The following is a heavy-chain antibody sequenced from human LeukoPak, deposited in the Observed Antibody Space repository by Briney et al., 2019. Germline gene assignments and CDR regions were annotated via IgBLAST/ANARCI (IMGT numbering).Heavy chain of an antibody. CDR1: GFTFDDYT. J-gene: IGHJ4*02. D-gene: IGHD3-22*01. CDR3: AKDNRPYYYDSSGYFFDY. CDR2: ISWDGGST. Sequence: GGSLRLSCAASGFTFDDYTMHWVRQAPGKGLEWVSLISWDGGSTYYADSVKGRFTISRDNSKNSLYLQMNSLRTEDPALYYCAKDNRPYYYDSSGYFFDYWGQGTLVTVSS. V-gene: IGHV3-43*01.